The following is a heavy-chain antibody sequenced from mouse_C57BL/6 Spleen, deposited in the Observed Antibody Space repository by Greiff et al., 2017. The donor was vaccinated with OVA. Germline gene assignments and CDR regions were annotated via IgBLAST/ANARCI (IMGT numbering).Heavy chain of an antibody. V-gene: IGHV1-52*01. J-gene: IGHJ2*01. CDR3: ARSTAQATRYYFDY. Sequence: QVQLQQPGAELVRPGSSVKLSCKASGYTFTSYWMHWVKQRPIQGLEWIGNIDPSDSETHYNQKFKDKATLTVDKSSSTAYMQRSSLTSEDSAVYYCARSTAQATRYYFDYWGQGTTLTVSS. CDR2: IDPSDSET. D-gene: IGHD3-2*02. CDR1: GYTFTSYW.